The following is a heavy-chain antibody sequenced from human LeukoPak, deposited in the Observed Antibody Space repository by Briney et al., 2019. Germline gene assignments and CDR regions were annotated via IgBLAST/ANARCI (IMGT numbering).Heavy chain of an antibody. Sequence: PGGSLRLSCAASGFTVSSNYMSWVRQAPGKGLEWVSVIYSGGSTYYADSVKGRFTISRDNSKNTLYLQMSSLRAEDTAVYYCARGRVTMVRGVIITPGAFDIWGQGTMVTVSS. D-gene: IGHD3-10*01. CDR3: ARGRVTMVRGVIITPGAFDI. J-gene: IGHJ3*02. V-gene: IGHV3-53*01. CDR2: IYSGGST. CDR1: GFTVSSNY.